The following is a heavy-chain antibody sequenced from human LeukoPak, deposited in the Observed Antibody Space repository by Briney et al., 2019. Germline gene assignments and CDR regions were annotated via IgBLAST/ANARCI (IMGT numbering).Heavy chain of an antibody. CDR2: IIPIFGTA. J-gene: IGHJ4*02. Sequence: SVKVSCKASGGTFSSYAISWVRQAPGQGLEWMGRIIPIFGTANYAQKFQGRVTITTDESTSTAYMELSSLRSEDTAVYYCARSDSSGSYYYFDYWGQGTLATVSS. CDR3: ARSDSSGSYYYFDY. CDR1: GGTFSSYA. D-gene: IGHD3-22*01. V-gene: IGHV1-69*05.